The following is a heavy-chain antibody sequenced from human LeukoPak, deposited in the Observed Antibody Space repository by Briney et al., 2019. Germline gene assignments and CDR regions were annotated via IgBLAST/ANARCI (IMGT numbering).Heavy chain of an antibody. CDR3: VRGYSGSGTYWLDP. V-gene: IGHV4-59*08. Sequence: PSETLSLTCTVSGGSISTYYWSWIRQPPGKGLEWIGYVYYSGNTNYNPSLKSRLTISVDSSKNQFSLKLSSVTAADTAVYYCVRGYSGSGTYWLDPWGQGTLVIVSS. CDR1: GGSISTYY. D-gene: IGHD3-10*01. J-gene: IGHJ5*02. CDR2: VYYSGNT.